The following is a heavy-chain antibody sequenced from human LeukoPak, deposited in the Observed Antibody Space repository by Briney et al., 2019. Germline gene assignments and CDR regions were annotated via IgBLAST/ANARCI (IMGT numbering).Heavy chain of an antibody. J-gene: IGHJ4*02. V-gene: IGHV4-39*07. CDR1: GGSISSSSYY. D-gene: IGHD3-16*01. CDR2: IYYSGST. CDR3: ARTEGFDYNFDY. Sequence: SETLSLTCTVSGGSISSSSYYWGWLRQPPGKGLEWIGSIYYSGSTYYNPSLKSRVTISVDTSKNQFSLKLSSVTAADTAVYYCARTEGFDYNFDYWGQGTLVTVSS.